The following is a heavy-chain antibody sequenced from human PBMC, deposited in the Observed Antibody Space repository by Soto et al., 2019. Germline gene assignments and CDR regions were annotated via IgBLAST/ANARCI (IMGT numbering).Heavy chain of an antibody. J-gene: IGHJ4*02. CDR3: TSGIVPITY. CDR2: IYSGGST. D-gene: IGHD2-21*01. CDR1: GFTISSVY. V-gene: IGHV3-53*01. Sequence: GGYPRLSCAASGFTISSVYMTWVRQAPGKGLEWVSVIYSGGSTYYADSVKGRFTISRDNSKNMLYLQMNSLRVEDTAIYYCTSGIVPITYWGQGPSLSVSS.